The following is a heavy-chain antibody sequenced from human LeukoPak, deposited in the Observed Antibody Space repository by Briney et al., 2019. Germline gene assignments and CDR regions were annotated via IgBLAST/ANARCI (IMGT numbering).Heavy chain of an antibody. Sequence: SETLSLTCTVSGGSISSYYWSWIRQPAGKGLEWIGRIYTSGSTNYNPSLKSRVTMSVDTSKNQFSLKLSSVTAADTAVYYCARFPITIFGVVMNYFDYWGQGTLVTVSS. CDR3: ARFPITIFGVVMNYFDY. D-gene: IGHD3-3*01. V-gene: IGHV4-4*07. CDR2: IYTSGST. J-gene: IGHJ4*02. CDR1: GGSISSYY.